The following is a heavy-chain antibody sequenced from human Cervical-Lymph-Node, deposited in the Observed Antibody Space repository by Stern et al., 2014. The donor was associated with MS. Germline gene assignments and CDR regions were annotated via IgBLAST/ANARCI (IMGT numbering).Heavy chain of an antibody. CDR3: ARTGPHYYGSSGYFAY. J-gene: IGHJ4*02. CDR2: IFPGSDTA. D-gene: IGHD3-22*01. CDR1: GDTFTSYA. V-gene: IGHV1-69*01. Sequence: QVQLVQSGAEVKKPGSSVRVSCKVPGDTFTSYAIRWVRQAPGQGLEWMGGIFPGSDTADNAQKFQGRVTITTDDSTSTVYQELSNLTSEDTAVYYCARTGPHYYGSSGYFAYWGQGTRVTVSP.